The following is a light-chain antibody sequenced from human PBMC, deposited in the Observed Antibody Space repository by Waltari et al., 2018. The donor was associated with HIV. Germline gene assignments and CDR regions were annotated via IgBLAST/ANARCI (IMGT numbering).Light chain of an antibody. CDR3: AAWDDSLSGRGV. Sequence: QSVLTQPPSASGTPGQRVTISCSGSSSNIGSKYVYWYQQLPGTAPKLLIYRNYPRPSGVPDRFSGSKSGTSASLAISGLRSEDEADYYCAAWDDSLSGRGVFGGGTKLTVL. J-gene: IGLJ2*01. V-gene: IGLV1-47*01. CDR1: SSNIGSKY. CDR2: RNY.